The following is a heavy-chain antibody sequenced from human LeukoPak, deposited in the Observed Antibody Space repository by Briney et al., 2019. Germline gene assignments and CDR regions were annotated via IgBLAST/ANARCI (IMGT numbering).Heavy chain of an antibody. V-gene: IGHV1-2*06. CDR2: INPNSGGT. Sequence: ASVKVSCKASGYTFTGYYMHWVRQAPGQGLEGMGRINPNSGGTNYAQQFQGRVTMTRDTSISTAYMELSRLRSDDTAVYYCARDVEYSSSWYSTLFAFDYWGQGTLVTVSS. CDR1: GYTFTGYY. J-gene: IGHJ4*02. D-gene: IGHD6-13*01. CDR3: ARDVEYSSSWYSTLFAFDY.